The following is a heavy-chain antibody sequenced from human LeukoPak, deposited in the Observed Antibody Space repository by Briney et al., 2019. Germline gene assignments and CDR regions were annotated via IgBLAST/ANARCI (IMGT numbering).Heavy chain of an antibody. CDR3: TTDIHKIGDWFDP. D-gene: IGHD4-17*01. CDR1: GFTFSSYG. CDR2: IKSKTDGGTT. V-gene: IGHV3-15*07. J-gene: IGHJ5*02. Sequence: PGGSLRLSCAASGFTFSSYGMHWVRQAPGKGLEWVGRIKSKTDGGTTDYAAPVKGRFTISRDDSKNTLYLQMNSLKTEDTAVYYCTTDIHKIGDWFDPWGQGTLVTVSS.